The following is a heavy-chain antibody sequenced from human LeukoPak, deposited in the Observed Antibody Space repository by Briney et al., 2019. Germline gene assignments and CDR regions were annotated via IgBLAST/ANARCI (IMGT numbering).Heavy chain of an antibody. Sequence: GGSLRLSRAASGFTFSDYYMSWIRQAPGKGLEWVSYISSSGSTIYYADSVKGRFTISRDNAKNSLYLQMNSLRAEDTAVYYCARPYYYDSSGSADIWGQGTMVTVSS. CDR1: GFTFSDYY. CDR3: ARPYYYDSSGSADI. CDR2: ISSSGSTI. V-gene: IGHV3-11*01. J-gene: IGHJ3*02. D-gene: IGHD3-22*01.